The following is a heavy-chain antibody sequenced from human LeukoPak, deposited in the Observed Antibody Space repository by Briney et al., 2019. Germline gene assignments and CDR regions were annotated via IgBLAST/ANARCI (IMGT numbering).Heavy chain of an antibody. Sequence: GGSLRLSCAASGFTFSDYYMGWIRQAPGKGLEWVSYISSSGSTIYYADSVKGRFTISRDNAKNSLYLQMNSLRAEDTAVYYCARVRYSSSWYYFDYWGQGTLVTVSS. V-gene: IGHV3-11*01. D-gene: IGHD6-13*01. CDR1: GFTFSDYY. CDR3: ARVRYSSSWYYFDY. CDR2: ISSSGSTI. J-gene: IGHJ4*02.